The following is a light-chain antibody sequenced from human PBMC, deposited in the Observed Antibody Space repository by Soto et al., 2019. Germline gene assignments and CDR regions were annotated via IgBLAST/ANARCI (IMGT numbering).Light chain of an antibody. V-gene: IGKV3-15*01. J-gene: IGKJ2*01. CDR3: QQYNDWPLT. Sequence: EIVMTQSPITLSASPGDRATLSCRASQSVSSNLAWYQQKPGQAPRLLIYGAFTRATGIPARFSGSGSGTEFTLTISSLQSEDFAIYYCQQYNDWPLTFDQGTKLVIK. CDR1: QSVSSN. CDR2: GAF.